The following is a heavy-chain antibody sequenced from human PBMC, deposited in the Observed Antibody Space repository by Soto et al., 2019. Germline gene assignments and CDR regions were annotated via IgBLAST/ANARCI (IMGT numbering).Heavy chain of an antibody. CDR1: GFTFSSYG. CDR2: IWYDGSNK. J-gene: IGHJ4*02. Sequence: PGGSLRLSCAASGFTFSSYGMHWVRQAPGKGLEWVAVIWYDGSNKYYADSVKGRFTISRDNSKNALYLQMNILRAEDTAVYYCARDHPSCEVLADTPDYWGQGTLVTAPQ. D-gene: IGHD2-15*01. CDR3: ARDHPSCEVLADTPDY. V-gene: IGHV3-33*01.